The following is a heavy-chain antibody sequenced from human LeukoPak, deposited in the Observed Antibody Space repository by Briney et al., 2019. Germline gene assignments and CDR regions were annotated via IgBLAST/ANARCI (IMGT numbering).Heavy chain of an antibody. J-gene: IGHJ4*02. CDR2: IKQDGSEK. D-gene: IGHD6-19*01. V-gene: IGHV3-7*03. CDR3: ARETTRIAVAAYGIDY. CDR1: GFTFSSYW. Sequence: GGSLRLSCAASGFTFSSYWMSWVRQAPGKGLEWVANIKQDGSEKYYVDSVKGQFTISRDNAKNSLYLQMNSLRAEDTAVYYCARETTRIAVAAYGIDYWGQGTLVTVSS.